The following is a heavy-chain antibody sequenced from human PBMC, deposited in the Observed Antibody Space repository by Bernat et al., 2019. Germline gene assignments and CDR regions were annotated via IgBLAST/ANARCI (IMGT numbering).Heavy chain of an antibody. J-gene: IGHJ3*02. Sequence: QVQLQQWGAGLLKPSETLSLTCAVYGGSSSGYYWSWIRQPPGKGLEWIGEINHSGSTNYNPSLKSRVTISVDTSKNQFSRKLISLTAADTAVYYCAGGPYSSSFGKKFIKGDFDIWGQGTMVTVSS. V-gene: IGHV4-34*01. CDR1: GGSSSGYY. D-gene: IGHD6-6*01. CDR3: AGGPYSSSFGKKFIKGDFDI. CDR2: INHSGST.